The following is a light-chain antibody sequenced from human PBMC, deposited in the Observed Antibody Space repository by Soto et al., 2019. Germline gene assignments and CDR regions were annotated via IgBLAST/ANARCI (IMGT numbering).Light chain of an antibody. CDR1: SGPVSTGHY. J-gene: IGLJ2*01. Sequence: QAVVTQEPSFSVSPGGTVTLTCGLSSGPVSTGHYPSWYQQTPGQAPRTLIYSTNTRSSGVPDRFSGSILGNKAALTITGAQADDESDYYCVFYMGRVVFGGGTKLTVL. CDR3: VFYMGRVV. V-gene: IGLV8-61*01. CDR2: STN.